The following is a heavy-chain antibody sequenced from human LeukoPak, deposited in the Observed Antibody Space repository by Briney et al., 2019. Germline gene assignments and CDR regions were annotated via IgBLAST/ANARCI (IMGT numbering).Heavy chain of an antibody. D-gene: IGHD6-19*01. CDR2: ISYDGSNK. CDR1: GFTLNTYA. Sequence: GGSLRLSCAASGFTLNTYAMSWVRQAPGKGLEWVAVISYDGSNKYYADSVKGRFTISRDNSKNTLYLQMNSLRAEDTAVYYCAKVRQWLVLDYYFDYWGQGTLVTVSS. V-gene: IGHV3-30*18. J-gene: IGHJ4*02. CDR3: AKVRQWLVLDYYFDY.